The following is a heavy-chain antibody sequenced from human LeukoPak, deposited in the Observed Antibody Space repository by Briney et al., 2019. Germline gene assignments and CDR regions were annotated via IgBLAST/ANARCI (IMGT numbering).Heavy chain of an antibody. V-gene: IGHV3-48*04. J-gene: IGHJ4*02. CDR3: ARDFYQRGD. CDR2: IGSSSGNI. Sequence: GGSLRLSCAASGFTFSSYSMNWVRQAPGKGLEWVSYIGSSSGNIYYADSVKGRFTISRDNAKNTLYLQVSSLRADDTAIYYCARDFYQRGDWGQGTLVTVSS. D-gene: IGHD2/OR15-2a*01. CDR1: GFTFSSYS.